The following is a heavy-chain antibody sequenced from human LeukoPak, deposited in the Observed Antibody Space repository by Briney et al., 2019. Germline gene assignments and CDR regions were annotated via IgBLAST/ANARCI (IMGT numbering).Heavy chain of an antibody. CDR1: GGSVSSYY. CDR2: IYYSGST. D-gene: IGHD3-9*01. CDR3: ARSHIFNWFDP. J-gene: IGHJ5*02. Sequence: SETLSLTCTVSGGSVSSYYWSWIRQPPGKGLEWIGYIYYSGSTNYNPSLKSRVTISVDTSKNQFSLKLSSVTAADTAVYYCARSHIFNWFDPWGQGTLVTVSS. V-gene: IGHV4-59*08.